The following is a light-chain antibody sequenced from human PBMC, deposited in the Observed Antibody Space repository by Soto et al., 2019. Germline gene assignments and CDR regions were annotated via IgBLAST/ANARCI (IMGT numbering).Light chain of an antibody. V-gene: IGLV2-14*01. CDR3: SSYTSSSTVV. J-gene: IGLJ2*01. Sequence: SALTQPASVSGSPGQSIAISCTGTSNDVGGYNYVSWYQQHPGKAPKLMIYDVSARPSGVSNRFSGSKSDNTASLTISGLQAEHEADYYCSSYTSSSTVVFGGGTKLTVL. CDR1: SNDVGGYNY. CDR2: DVS.